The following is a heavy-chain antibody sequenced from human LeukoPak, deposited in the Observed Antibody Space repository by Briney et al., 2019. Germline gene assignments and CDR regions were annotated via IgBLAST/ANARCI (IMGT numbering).Heavy chain of an antibody. D-gene: IGHD2-8*01. CDR2: INHSGST. J-gene: IGHJ4*02. V-gene: IGHV4-34*01. CDR3: ARDSGPYCTNGVCSHFDY. Sequence: PSETLSLTCAVYGGSFSGYYWSWIRQPPGKGLGWIGEINHSGSTNYNPSLKSRVTISVDTSKNQFSLKLSSVTAADTAVYYCARDSGPYCTNGVCSHFDYWGQGTLVTVSS. CDR1: GGSFSGYY.